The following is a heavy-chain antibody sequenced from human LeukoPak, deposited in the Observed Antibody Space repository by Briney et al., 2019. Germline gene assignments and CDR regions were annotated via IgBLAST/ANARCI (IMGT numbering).Heavy chain of an antibody. CDR1: GFTFSSYG. Sequence: GGSLRLSCAASGFTFSSYGMNWVRQAPGKGLQWVSYITSSSSAIYYADSVKGRFTISRDNAKNSLYLQMNSLRDEDTAVYYCARGATPDYWGQGTLVTVSS. V-gene: IGHV3-48*02. CDR2: ITSSSSAI. J-gene: IGHJ4*02. CDR3: ARGATPDY.